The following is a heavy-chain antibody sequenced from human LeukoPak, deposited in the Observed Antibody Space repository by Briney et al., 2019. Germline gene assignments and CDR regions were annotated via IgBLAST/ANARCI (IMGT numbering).Heavy chain of an antibody. CDR1: GYTFTSYE. CDR3: ARPSMIVAQELDY. CDR2: MNPNSGNA. V-gene: IGHV1-8*01. J-gene: IGHJ4*02. D-gene: IGHD3-22*01. Sequence: WASVKVSCKASGYTFTSYEINWVRQATGQGLEWMGWMNPNSGNAGYAQKFQGRVTMTRDMSTSTVYMELSSLRSDDTAVYYCARPSMIVAQELDYWGQGTLVTVSS.